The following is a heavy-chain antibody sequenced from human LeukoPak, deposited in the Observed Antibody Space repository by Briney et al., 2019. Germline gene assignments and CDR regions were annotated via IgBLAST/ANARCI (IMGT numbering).Heavy chain of an antibody. CDR2: ISSDGSIK. D-gene: IGHD3-3*01. J-gene: IGHJ4*02. V-gene: IGHV3-30*18. CDR3: VKEYHSRGFGAYFDY. Sequence: GGSLRLSCTTSKFTFSHYGMQWVRQAPGKGLEWVAVISSDGSIKVYADSVKGRFTLSRDNSINTVDLQMNSLRAEDTAVYYCVKEYHSRGFGAYFDYWGQGTLVTVSS. CDR1: KFTFSHYG.